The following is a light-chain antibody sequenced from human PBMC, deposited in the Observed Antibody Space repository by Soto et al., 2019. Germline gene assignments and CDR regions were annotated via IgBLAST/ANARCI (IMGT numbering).Light chain of an antibody. CDR3: QQYGSSPQT. Sequence: EIVLTQSPGTLSLSPGERATLSCRAGQSVSSNYLAWYQQKPGQAPRLLIYGASSRATGIPDRFSGSGSGTDFTLTISRLEPEDFAVYYCQQYGSSPQTFGQGTKVDIK. CDR2: GAS. J-gene: IGKJ1*01. CDR1: QSVSSNY. V-gene: IGKV3-20*01.